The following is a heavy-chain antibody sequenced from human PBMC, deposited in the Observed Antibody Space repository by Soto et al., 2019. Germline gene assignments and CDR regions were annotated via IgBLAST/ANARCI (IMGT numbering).Heavy chain of an antibody. CDR3: ARGRPSYSSSWYWFDP. Sequence: SETLSLTCAVYGGSFSGYYWSWIRQPPGKGLEWIGEINHSGSTNYNPSLKSRVTISVDTSKNQFSLKLSSVTAADTAVYYCARGRPSYSSSWYWFDPWGQGTLVTVSS. CDR1: GGSFSGYY. V-gene: IGHV4-34*01. CDR2: INHSGST. J-gene: IGHJ5*02. D-gene: IGHD6-13*01.